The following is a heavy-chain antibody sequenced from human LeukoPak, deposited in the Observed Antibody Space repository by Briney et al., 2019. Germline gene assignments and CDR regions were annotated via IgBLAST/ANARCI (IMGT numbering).Heavy chain of an antibody. J-gene: IGHJ4*02. D-gene: IGHD3-3*01. CDR2: TYYRSQQWHS. CDR3: GRETDFGVVTN. CDR1: GDSVSSNGAS. Sequence: SQTLSLTCAISGDSVSSNGASWNWIRQSPSRGLEWLGRTYYRSQQWHSDYAPSVKGRITLNPDTSKNQFSLQLNSMTPEDTAVYYCGRETDFGVVTNWGQGTLVTVSA. V-gene: IGHV6-1*01.